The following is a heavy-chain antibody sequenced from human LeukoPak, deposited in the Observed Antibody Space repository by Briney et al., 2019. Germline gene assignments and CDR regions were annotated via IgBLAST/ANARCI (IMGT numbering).Heavy chain of an antibody. Sequence: PSETLSLTCAVYGGSFSGYYWSWIRQPPGKGLEWIGEINHSGSTNYNPSLKSRVTISVDTSKNQFPLKLSSVTAADTAVYYCARGSRGATVTTLDYWGQGTLVTVSS. CDR2: INHSGST. CDR1: GGSFSGYY. V-gene: IGHV4-34*01. D-gene: IGHD4-11*01. J-gene: IGHJ4*02. CDR3: ARGSRGATVTTLDY.